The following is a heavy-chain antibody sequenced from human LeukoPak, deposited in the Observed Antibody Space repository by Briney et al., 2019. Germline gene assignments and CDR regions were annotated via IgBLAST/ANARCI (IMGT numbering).Heavy chain of an antibody. CDR1: GFSFSSYG. Sequence: GRSLRLSCAASGFSFSSYGMHWVRQAPGKGLEWVAVIWYDGSNKYYADSVKGRFTISRDNSKNTLYLQMNSLRAEDTAVYYCARAINYYDSSGLDYWGQGTLVTVSS. J-gene: IGHJ4*02. CDR3: ARAINYYDSSGLDY. V-gene: IGHV3-33*01. D-gene: IGHD3-22*01. CDR2: IWYDGSNK.